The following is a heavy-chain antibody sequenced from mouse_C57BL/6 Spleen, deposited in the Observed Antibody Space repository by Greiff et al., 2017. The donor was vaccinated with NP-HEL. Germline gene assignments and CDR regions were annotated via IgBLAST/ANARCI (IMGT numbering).Heavy chain of an antibody. Sequence: VQLQQSGAELVKPGASVKISCKASGYAFSSYWMNWVKQRPGKGLEWIGQIYPGDGDTNYNGKFKGKATLTADKSSSTAYMQLSSLTSEDSAVYFGARSATMITNFDYWGQGTTLTVSS. V-gene: IGHV1-80*01. CDR2: IYPGDGDT. D-gene: IGHD2-4*01. CDR1: GYAFSSYW. J-gene: IGHJ2*01. CDR3: ARSATMITNFDY.